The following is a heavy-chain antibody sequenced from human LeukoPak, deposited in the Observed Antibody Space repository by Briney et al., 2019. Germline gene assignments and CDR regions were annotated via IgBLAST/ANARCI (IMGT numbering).Heavy chain of an antibody. D-gene: IGHD3-9*01. CDR1: GGTFSSYA. J-gene: IGHJ4*02. CDR2: IIPIFGTA. V-gene: IGHV1-69*05. CDR3: ARVSILTGYFPNDY. Sequence: SVKVSCKASGGTFSSYAISWVRQAPGQGLEWMGGIIPIFGTANYAQKFQGRVTITTDESTSTAYMDLRSLRSDDTAVYYCARVSILTGYFPNDYWGQGTLVTVSS.